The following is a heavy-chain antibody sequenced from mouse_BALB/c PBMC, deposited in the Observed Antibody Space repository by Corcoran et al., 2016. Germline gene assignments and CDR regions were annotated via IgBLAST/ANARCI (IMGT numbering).Heavy chain of an antibody. CDR3: ARGRRYFDY. CDR1: GYSFPGYY. CDR2: INPYNGAT. V-gene: IGHV1-26*01. J-gene: IGHJ2*01. Sequence: EVQLQQSGPELVKPGASVKISCKASGYSFPGYYMHWVKQSHVKSLEWIGRINPYNGATSYNQNFKDKASLTVDKSSSTAYMELHSLTSEDSAVYYCARGRRYFDYWGQGTTLTVSS.